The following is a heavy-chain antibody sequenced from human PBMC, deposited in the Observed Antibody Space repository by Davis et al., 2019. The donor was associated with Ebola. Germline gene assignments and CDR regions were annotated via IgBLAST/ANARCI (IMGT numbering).Heavy chain of an antibody. J-gene: IGHJ4*02. CDR1: GGSISSYY. CDR2: IYYSGST. D-gene: IGHD4-17*01. V-gene: IGHV4-59*01. Sequence: SETLSLTCTVSGGSISSYYWSWIRQPPGKGLEWIGYIYYSGSTNYDPSLKSRVTISVDTSKNQFSLMLNSVTAADSAVYYCAREGDYVFDYWGQGTLVTVSS. CDR3: AREGDYVFDY.